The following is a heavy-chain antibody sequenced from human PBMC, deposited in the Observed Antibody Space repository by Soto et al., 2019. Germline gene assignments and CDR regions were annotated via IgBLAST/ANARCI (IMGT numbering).Heavy chain of an antibody. Sequence: QVQLVQSGAEVKKPGSSVKVSCKASGGTFSSYAISWVRQAPGQGLEWMGGIIPIFGTANYAQKVQGRVQITGDESTSTAYMELSSLRSEDTAVYYCARVVGVAARPAYYDYWGQGTLVTVSS. CDR2: IIPIFGTA. J-gene: IGHJ4*02. CDR3: ARVVGVAARPAYYDY. V-gene: IGHV1-69*01. CDR1: GGTFSSYA. D-gene: IGHD6-6*01.